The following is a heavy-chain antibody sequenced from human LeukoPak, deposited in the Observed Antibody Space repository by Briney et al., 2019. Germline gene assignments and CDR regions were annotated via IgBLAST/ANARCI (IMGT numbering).Heavy chain of an antibody. CDR2: IYYSGTT. V-gene: IGHV4-59*11. CDR1: GGSISRHY. Sequence: PSETLSLTCTVSGGSISRHYWSWIRQSPERGLEWIGFIYYSGTTRYNPSLRRRVTMSVDTSKNHLPLELTSVTAADSAVYYCARSRSSSPYYFDTWGQGTLVTVSS. CDR3: ARSRSSSPYYFDT. J-gene: IGHJ4*02. D-gene: IGHD6-19*01.